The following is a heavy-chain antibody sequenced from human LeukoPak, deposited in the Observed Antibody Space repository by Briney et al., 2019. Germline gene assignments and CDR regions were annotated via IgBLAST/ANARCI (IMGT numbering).Heavy chain of an antibody. D-gene: IGHD2-21*02. J-gene: IGHJ3*02. CDR1: GFIFSSYG. CDR3: ARLRAFDI. V-gene: IGHV3-30*02. Sequence: GGSLRLSCAASGFIFSSYGMHWVRQAPGKGLEWVAFIRYDGRNKYYADSVKGRFTISRDNSKNSLYLQMNSLRAEDTAVYYCARLRAFDIWGQGTMVTVSS. CDR2: IRYDGRNK.